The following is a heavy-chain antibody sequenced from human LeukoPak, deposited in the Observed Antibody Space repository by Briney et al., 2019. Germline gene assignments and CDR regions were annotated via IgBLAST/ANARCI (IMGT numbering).Heavy chain of an antibody. CDR3: ARHLLTVVTLEEIFDY. D-gene: IGHD4-23*01. CDR1: GGSISSGGYS. CDR2: IYHTGST. J-gene: IGHJ4*02. V-gene: IGHV4-30-2*03. Sequence: SETLSLTCAVSGGSISSGGYSWSWIRQPPGKGLEWIGYIYHTGSTYYNPSLKSRVTISVDTSKNQFSLKLSSVTAADTAVYYCARHLLTVVTLEEIFDYWGQGTLVTVSS.